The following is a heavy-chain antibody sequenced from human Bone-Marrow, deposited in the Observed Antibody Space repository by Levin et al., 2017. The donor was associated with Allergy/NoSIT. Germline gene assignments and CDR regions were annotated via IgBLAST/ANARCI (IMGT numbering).Heavy chain of an antibody. D-gene: IGHD3-10*01. CDR2: ISWDGDST. Sequence: GESLKISCAASGFSFDDYSMHWVRQGPGKGLEWVSLISWDGDSTNYADSVKGRFTISRDNSKNSLYLQMNSLRTEDSALYYCAKELRSGTYSGEFDSWGQGTLVTVSS. CDR1: GFSFDDYS. J-gene: IGHJ4*02. V-gene: IGHV3-43*01. CDR3: AKELRSGTYSGEFDS.